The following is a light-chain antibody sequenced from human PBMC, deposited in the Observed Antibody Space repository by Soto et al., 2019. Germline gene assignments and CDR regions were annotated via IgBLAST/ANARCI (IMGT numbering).Light chain of an antibody. V-gene: IGLV2-11*01. CDR3: CSHAGSFTLV. J-gene: IGLJ2*01. CDR1: SSDVGGYNY. Sequence: QLVLTQPRSVSGCPGQSVTISCTGTSSDVGGYNYVSWYQKYPGKAPRLMIYDVSKRPSGVPDRFSGSKSGNTASLTISGLQAEDEADYYCCSHAGSFTLVFGGGTKLTVL. CDR2: DVS.